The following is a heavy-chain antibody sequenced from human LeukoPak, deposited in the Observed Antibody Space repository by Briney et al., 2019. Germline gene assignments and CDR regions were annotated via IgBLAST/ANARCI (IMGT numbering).Heavy chain of an antibody. CDR1: RFTFRNYG. Sequence: NPGGSLRLSCVASRFTFRNYGMQWVRQAPGKGLEWVALIWHDGSKRYYADSVKGRFTISRDNSKNTLYLQMTSLRAEDTAVYYCARDADGTGFFSWLDLWGQGTLVTVSS. D-gene: IGHD3-22*01. V-gene: IGHV3-33*01. CDR2: IWHDGSKR. CDR3: ARDADGTGFFSWLDL. J-gene: IGHJ5*02.